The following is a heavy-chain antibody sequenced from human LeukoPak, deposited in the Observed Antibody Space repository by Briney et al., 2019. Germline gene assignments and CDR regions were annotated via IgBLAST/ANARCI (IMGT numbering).Heavy chain of an antibody. Sequence: PSETLSLTCTVSGGSINNFYWSWIRQPPGKGLVWIGYISYSGTTNYNPSLKSRVTISVDTSKNQFSLKLSSVTAADTAVYYCARDRWFGESHYFDYWGQGTLVTVSS. CDR2: ISYSGTT. CDR1: GGSINNFY. CDR3: ARDRWFGESHYFDY. V-gene: IGHV4-59*01. D-gene: IGHD3-10*01. J-gene: IGHJ4*02.